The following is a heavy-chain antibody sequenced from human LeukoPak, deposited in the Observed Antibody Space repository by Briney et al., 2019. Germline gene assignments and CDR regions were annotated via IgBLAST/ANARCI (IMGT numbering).Heavy chain of an antibody. CDR1: GYTFTGYY. Sequence: ASVKVSCKASGYTFTGYYMHWVRQAPGQGLEWMGWISAYNGNTNYAQKLQGRVTMTTDTSTSTAYMELRSLRSDDTAVYYCARVQSIAARRYFDYWGQGTLVTVSS. CDR2: ISAYNGNT. V-gene: IGHV1-18*04. CDR3: ARVQSIAARRYFDY. D-gene: IGHD6-6*01. J-gene: IGHJ4*02.